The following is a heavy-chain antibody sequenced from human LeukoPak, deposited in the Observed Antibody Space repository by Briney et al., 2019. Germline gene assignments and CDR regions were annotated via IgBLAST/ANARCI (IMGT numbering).Heavy chain of an antibody. J-gene: IGHJ5*02. V-gene: IGHV4-38-2*02. CDR3: AREARITIFGVVIIRWFDP. Sequence: SETLSLTCTVSGYSISSGYYWGWIRQPPGKGLEWIGSIYHSGSTYYNPSLKSRVTISVDTSKNQFSLKLSSVTAADTAVYYCAREARITIFGVVIIRWFDPWGQGTLVSVSS. CDR1: GYSISSGYY. D-gene: IGHD3-3*01. CDR2: IYHSGST.